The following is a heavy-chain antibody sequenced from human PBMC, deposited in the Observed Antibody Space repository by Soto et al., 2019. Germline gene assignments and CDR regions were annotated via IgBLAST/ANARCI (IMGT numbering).Heavy chain of an antibody. D-gene: IGHD3-22*01. CDR2: ISGSGGST. J-gene: IGHJ4*02. V-gene: IGHV3-23*01. Sequence: EVQLLASGGGLVQPGGSLRLSCAASGFTFSSYAMSWVRQAPGKGLEWVSAISGSGGSTYYAHSVKGRFTISRDNSKHTLYLQMNRLRAEDTAVYYCAKDRDYYYDSSGPTFDYWGQGTLVTVSS. CDR3: AKDRDYYYDSSGPTFDY. CDR1: GFTFSSYA.